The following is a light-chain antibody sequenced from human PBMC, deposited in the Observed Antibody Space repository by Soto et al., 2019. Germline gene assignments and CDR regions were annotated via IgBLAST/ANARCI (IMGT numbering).Light chain of an antibody. CDR1: QSFSRA. J-gene: IGKJ4*01. V-gene: IGKV3-11*01. CDR3: QQRSDRPPLT. Sequence: EIVFTQSPGTLSLSPGERATLSCRASQSFSRALAWYQQKHGRAPRLLIYDASKMATGILDRFSGSGSGTDFTLTISSLEHEDFAVYYCQQRSDRPPLTFGGGTKVEVK. CDR2: DAS.